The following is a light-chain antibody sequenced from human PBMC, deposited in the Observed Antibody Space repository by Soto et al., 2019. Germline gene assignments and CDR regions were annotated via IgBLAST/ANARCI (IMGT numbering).Light chain of an antibody. CDR2: DAS. J-gene: IGKJ4*01. Sequence: DIQMTQSPSSLFASVGDRVTITCQATQDINIYLNWYQQKPGKAPNLLIYDASNLEIGVPSRFSGSGSGTHFTFTISSLQTEDIGTYYCQQYDILPITFGRGTKVYIK. CDR1: QDINIY. CDR3: QQYDILPIT. V-gene: IGKV1-33*01.